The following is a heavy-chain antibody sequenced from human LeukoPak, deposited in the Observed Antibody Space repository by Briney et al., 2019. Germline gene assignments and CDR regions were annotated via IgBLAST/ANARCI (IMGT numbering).Heavy chain of an antibody. CDR2: VSINTNTI. J-gene: IGHJ4*02. Sequence: GGSLRLSCAASGFTFSSYEMNWVRQAPGKGLEWVSYVSINTNTIYYADSVKGRFTISRDNAKNSLYLQMDSLRAEDTAVYYCARERRGSYNYWGQGTLVTVSS. V-gene: IGHV3-48*03. D-gene: IGHD1-26*01. CDR1: GFTFSSYE. CDR3: ARERRGSYNY.